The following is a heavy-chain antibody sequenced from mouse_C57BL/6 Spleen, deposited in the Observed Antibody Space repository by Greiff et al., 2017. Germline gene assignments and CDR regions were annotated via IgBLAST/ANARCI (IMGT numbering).Heavy chain of an antibody. CDR3: AKEAGGLRGGFAY. Sequence: QVQLQQSGPGLVQPSQSLSITCTVSGFSLTSYGVHWVRQSPGKGLEWLGVIWRGGSTDYNAAFMSRLSITKDNSKSQVFFKMNSLQADDTAIYCCAKEAGGLRGGFAYWGQGTLVTVSA. V-gene: IGHV2-5*01. D-gene: IGHD2-4*01. CDR2: IWRGGST. J-gene: IGHJ3*01. CDR1: GFSLTSYG.